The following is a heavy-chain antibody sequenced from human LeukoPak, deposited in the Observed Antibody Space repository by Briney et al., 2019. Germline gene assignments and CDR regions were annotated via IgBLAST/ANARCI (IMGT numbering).Heavy chain of an antibody. CDR1: GFSFSDYY. CDR2: ISSSSST. Sequence: PGGSLRLSCAASGFSFSDYYMSWIRQAPGKGLEWVSYISSSSSTNYADSVKGRFTISRDNSKNTLNLQMNSLRAEDTAVYYCVKDRTGTYTLDYWGQGTLVTVSS. V-gene: IGHV3-11*06. J-gene: IGHJ4*02. D-gene: IGHD3-10*01. CDR3: VKDRTGTYTLDY.